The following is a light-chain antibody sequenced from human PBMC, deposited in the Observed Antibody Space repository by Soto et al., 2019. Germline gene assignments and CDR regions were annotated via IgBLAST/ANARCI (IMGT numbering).Light chain of an antibody. J-gene: IGLJ2*01. CDR1: SSDVGGYDY. V-gene: IGLV2-14*03. CDR3: SSYTRRNTLFVI. CDR2: DVS. Sequence: QSALTQPASVSGSPGQSITISCTGTSSDVGGYDYVSWYQQHPGKAPKLLIYDVSRRPSGVSNRFSGSKSGNTASLTISGLHGEDESFYYCSSYTRRNTLFVIFGGGTKLTVL.